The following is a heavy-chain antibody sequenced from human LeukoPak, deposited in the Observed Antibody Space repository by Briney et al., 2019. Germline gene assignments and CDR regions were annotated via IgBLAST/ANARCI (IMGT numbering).Heavy chain of an antibody. J-gene: IGHJ4*02. CDR3: ARRPNAVTFDY. CDR2: IYYSGST. CDR1: GGSISSGGYY. V-gene: IGHV4-30-2*03. Sequence: SQTLSLTCTVSGGSISSGGYYWSWIRQHPGKGLEWIGSIYYSGSTYYNPSLKSRVTISVDTSKNQFSLKLSSVTASDTAVYYCARRPNAVTFDYWGQGTLVTVSS. D-gene: IGHD4-11*01.